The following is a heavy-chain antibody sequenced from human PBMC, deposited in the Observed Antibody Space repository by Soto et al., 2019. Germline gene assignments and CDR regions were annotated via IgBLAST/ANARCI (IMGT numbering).Heavy chain of an antibody. CDR3: AKDLHGVVIGRNFDY. Sequence: EVQLLESGGGLVQPGGSLRLSCAASGFTFSSYATSWVRQPPGKGLEWVSAISGSGGRTYYADSVKGRFTISRVNSKNTLYLQMNSLRAEDTAVYYCAKDLHGVVIGRNFDYWGQGTLVTVSS. V-gene: IGHV3-23*01. CDR1: GFTFSSYA. D-gene: IGHD3-22*01. CDR2: ISGSGGRT. J-gene: IGHJ4*02.